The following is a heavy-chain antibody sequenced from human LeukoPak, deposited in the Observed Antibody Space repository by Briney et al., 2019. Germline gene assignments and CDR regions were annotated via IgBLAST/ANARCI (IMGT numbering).Heavy chain of an antibody. J-gene: IGHJ4*02. D-gene: IGHD2-15*01. Sequence: ASVKVSCKASGYTFTSYGISWVRQAPRQGLEGMGWISAYNGNTNYAQKLQGRVTMTTDASTSTAYMELRSLRSDDTAVYYCARADEVVAASGYWGQGTLVTVSS. CDR3: ARADEVVAASGY. V-gene: IGHV1-18*04. CDR2: ISAYNGNT. CDR1: GYTFTSYG.